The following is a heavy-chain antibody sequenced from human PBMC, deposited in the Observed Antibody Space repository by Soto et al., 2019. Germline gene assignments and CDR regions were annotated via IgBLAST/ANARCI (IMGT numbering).Heavy chain of an antibody. J-gene: IGHJ1*01. Sequence: EVNLLESGGGLVQPGESLRISCVGSGFTFKNYGMTWVRQAPGKGLEWVSGTTGSGANKHYADSVRGRFTISRDNSKKTLYLEMKSLRVEDTAVYYCAKDGDFGEYGPAEYFEHWGQGTLVTVSS. CDR3: AKDGDFGEYGPAEYFEH. CDR2: TTGSGANK. V-gene: IGHV3-23*01. D-gene: IGHD4-17*01. CDR1: GFTFKNYG.